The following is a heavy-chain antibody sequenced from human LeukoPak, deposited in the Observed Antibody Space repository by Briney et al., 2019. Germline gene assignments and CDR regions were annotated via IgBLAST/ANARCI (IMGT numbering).Heavy chain of an antibody. D-gene: IGHD6-13*01. CDR3: ATAKEALSSSWYLSVDY. J-gene: IGHJ4*02. Sequence: GGSLRLSCAASGFTFSSYGMHWVRQAPGKGLGLVTVISYDGSYKYYADSVKGRFTISRDNSKNTLYLQMNSLRVEDTAVYYCATAKEALSSSWYLSVDYWGQGTLVTVSS. CDR2: ISYDGSYK. V-gene: IGHV3-30*03. CDR1: GFTFSSYG.